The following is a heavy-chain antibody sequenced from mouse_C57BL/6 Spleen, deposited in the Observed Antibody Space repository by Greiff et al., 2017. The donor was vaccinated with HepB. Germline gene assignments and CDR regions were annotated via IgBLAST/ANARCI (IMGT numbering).Heavy chain of an antibody. D-gene: IGHD2-4*01. Sequence: EVQRVESGGGLVKPGGSLKLSCAASGFTFSDYGMHWVRQAPEKGLEWVAYISSGSSTIYYADTVKGRFTISRDNAKNTLFLQMTSLRSEDTAMYYCARPIYYDYDEDAMDYWGQGTSVTVSS. CDR3: ARPIYYDYDEDAMDY. V-gene: IGHV5-17*01. CDR2: ISSGSSTI. CDR1: GFTFSDYG. J-gene: IGHJ4*01.